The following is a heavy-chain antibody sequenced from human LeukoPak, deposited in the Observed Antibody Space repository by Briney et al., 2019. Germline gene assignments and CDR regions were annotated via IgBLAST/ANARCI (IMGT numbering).Heavy chain of an antibody. CDR1: GGSITSYY. CDR3: TSFDY. V-gene: IGHV4-59*12. J-gene: IGHJ4*02. CDR2: IYYSGST. Sequence: SETLSLTCTVSGGSITSYYWSWIRQPPGKGLEWIGYIYYSGSTNYNPPLKSRVSISVETSKNQFSLKLSSVTAADTAVYYCTSFDYWGQGTLVTVSS.